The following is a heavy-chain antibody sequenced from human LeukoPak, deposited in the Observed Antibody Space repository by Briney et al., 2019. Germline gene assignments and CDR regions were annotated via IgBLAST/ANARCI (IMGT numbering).Heavy chain of an antibody. CDR1: GDSITSSSYY. V-gene: IGHV4-39*07. CDR2: IYHSEST. CDR3: AREAVYYYDSSGYFDI. J-gene: IGHJ4*02. Sequence: SETLSLTCTVSGDSITSSSYYWGWIRQPPGKGLEWIGYIYHSESTYYNPSLKSRVTISVDTSKNQFSLKLTSVTAADTAMYYCAREAVYYYDSSGYFDIWGQGTLVTVSS. D-gene: IGHD3-22*01.